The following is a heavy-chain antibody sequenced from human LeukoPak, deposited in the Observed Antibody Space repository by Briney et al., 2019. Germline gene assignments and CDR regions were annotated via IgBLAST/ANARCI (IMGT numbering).Heavy chain of an antibody. J-gene: IGHJ6*03. CDR1: GGTFSSYA. Sequence: SVKVSCKASGGTFSSYAISWVRQAPGQGLERMGGIIPIFGTANYAQKFQGRVTITADKSTSTAYMELSSLRSEDTAVYYCARGATVGWRWLQSDYYYYYMDVWGKGTTVTVSS. CDR3: ARGATVGWRWLQSDYYYYYMDV. V-gene: IGHV1-69*06. CDR2: IIPIFGTA. D-gene: IGHD5-24*01.